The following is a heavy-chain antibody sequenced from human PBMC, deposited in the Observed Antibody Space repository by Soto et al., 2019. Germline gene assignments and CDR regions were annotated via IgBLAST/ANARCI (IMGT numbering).Heavy chain of an antibody. CDR2: LKSTSYGGTA. J-gene: IGHJ4*02. CDR3: TRWPGRRQSNFVY. V-gene: IGHV3-49*04. CDR1: ELSFDDYV. D-gene: IGHD5-12*01. Sequence: SLRLSCTGSELSFDDYVMTWVRQAPGKGLEWIGHLKSTSYGGTAEYAASVKGRFTISRDDSKSIAYLQMNRLRTEDTAVYYCTRWPGRRQSNFVYWCQATLVTV.